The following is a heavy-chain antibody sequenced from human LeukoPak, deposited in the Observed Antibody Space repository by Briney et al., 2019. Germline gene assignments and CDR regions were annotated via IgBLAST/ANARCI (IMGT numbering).Heavy chain of an antibody. Sequence: GGSLRLSCAASGFTVSSNYMSWVRQAPGKGLEWVSVIYSGGSTYYADSVKGRFTISRDNSKNTLYLQMSSLRAEDTAVYYCARDRPQLGLDYWGQGTLVTVSS. CDR1: GFTVSSNY. CDR2: IYSGGST. CDR3: ARDRPQLGLDY. D-gene: IGHD1-1*01. J-gene: IGHJ4*02. V-gene: IGHV3-66*01.